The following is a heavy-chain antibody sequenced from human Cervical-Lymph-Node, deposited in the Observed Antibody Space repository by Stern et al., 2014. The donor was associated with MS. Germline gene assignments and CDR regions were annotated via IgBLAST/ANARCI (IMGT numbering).Heavy chain of an antibody. CDR2: LIPIFGTA. D-gene: IGHD6-19*01. CDR3: ARSYGAVAGTGSDY. J-gene: IGHJ4*02. V-gene: IGHV1-69*01. CDR1: GGTFSSYA. Sequence: QMQLVESGAEVKKPGSSVKVSCKASGGTFSSYAISWVRQAPGQGLEWMGGLIPIFGTANYAQKFQGRVTITADESTSTAYMELSSLRSEDTAVYYCARSYGAVAGTGSDYWGQGTLVTVSS.